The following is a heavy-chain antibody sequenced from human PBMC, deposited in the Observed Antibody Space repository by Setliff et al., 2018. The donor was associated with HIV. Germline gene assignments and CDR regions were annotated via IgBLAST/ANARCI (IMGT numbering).Heavy chain of an antibody. CDR3: ARTLYGGNRLDLDY. Sequence: SVKVSCKASGGTFSSYALSWVRQAPGQGLEWMGRIIPFFGTLNYARKFQGRLTITADKSTSTAYMELSSLRSEDTAVYYCARTLYGGNRLDLDYWGQGTLVTVSS. CDR2: IIPFFGTL. J-gene: IGHJ4*02. V-gene: IGHV1-69*06. D-gene: IGHD2-15*01. CDR1: GGTFSSYA.